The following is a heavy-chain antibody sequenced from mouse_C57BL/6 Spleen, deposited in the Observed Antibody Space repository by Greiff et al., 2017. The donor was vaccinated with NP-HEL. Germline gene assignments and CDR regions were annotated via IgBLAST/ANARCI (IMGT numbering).Heavy chain of an antibody. Sequence: DVQLVESAGGLVQPGSSMKLSCTASGFTFSDYYMAWVRQVPEKGLEWVANINYDGSSTYYLDSLKSRFIISRDNAKNILYLQMSSLKSEDTATYYCARGYYGLDYWGQGTTLTVSS. D-gene: IGHD1-1*01. CDR1: GFTFSDYY. V-gene: IGHV5-16*01. CDR2: INYDGSST. J-gene: IGHJ2*01. CDR3: ARGYYGLDY.